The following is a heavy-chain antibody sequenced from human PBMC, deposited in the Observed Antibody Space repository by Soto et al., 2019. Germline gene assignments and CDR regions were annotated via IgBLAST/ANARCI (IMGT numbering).Heavy chain of an antibody. CDR2: VHHSWGS. Sequence: QVQLQESGPGLVKPSETLSLSCTVSGGSISSYYWSWFRQSPGKRMEWIGYVHHSWGSSYNPSLQSRVAISLDTSRSQFALKVPSVTATDTAVYYCARQGFGPLPGLVDVWGQGTTVTVSS. CDR3: ARQGFGPLPGLVDV. V-gene: IGHV4-59*08. CDR1: GGSISSYY. D-gene: IGHD3-10*01. J-gene: IGHJ6*02.